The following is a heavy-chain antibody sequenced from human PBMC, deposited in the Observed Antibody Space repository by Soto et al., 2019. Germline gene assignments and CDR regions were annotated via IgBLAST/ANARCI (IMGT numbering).Heavy chain of an antibody. D-gene: IGHD6-6*01. V-gene: IGHV3-23*01. Sequence: GGSLRLSCAASGFTFSSYAMSWVRQAPGKGLEWVSAINGSGGSTYYADSVKGRFTISRDNSKNTLYLQMNSLRAEDTAVYYCAKLPYSSSWENYWGQGTLVTVSS. CDR3: AKLPYSSSWENY. CDR1: GFTFSSYA. CDR2: INGSGGST. J-gene: IGHJ4*02.